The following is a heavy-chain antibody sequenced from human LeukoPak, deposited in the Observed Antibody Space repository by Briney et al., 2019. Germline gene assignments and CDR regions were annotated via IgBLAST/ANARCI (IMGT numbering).Heavy chain of an antibody. Sequence: SETLSLTCTVSGGSISSYYWSWIRQPPGKGLEWIGYIYTSGSTNYHPSLKSRITISLDTSKNQFSLKLSSVTAADTAVYYCARRGSYSTFDYWGQGTLVTVSS. CDR2: IYTSGST. CDR1: GGSISSYY. V-gene: IGHV4-4*09. D-gene: IGHD6-13*01. J-gene: IGHJ4*02. CDR3: ARRGSYSTFDY.